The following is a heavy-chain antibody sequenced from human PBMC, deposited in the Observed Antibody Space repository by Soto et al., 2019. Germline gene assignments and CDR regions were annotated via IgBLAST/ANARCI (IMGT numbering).Heavy chain of an antibody. V-gene: IGHV1-18*04. CDR2: IDTYHGDT. Sequence: QVQLVQSGTEVKEPGASVKVSCKASGYTFTHLGINWVRQAPGQGLEWLGWIDTYHGDTNYAPKLLGRVTLTADTSTSTAYMELRRLRSDDTAVFYCARGSPQYRSSSFDYWGQGTLVTV. J-gene: IGHJ4*02. CDR1: GYTFTHLG. D-gene: IGHD6-6*01. CDR3: ARGSPQYRSSSFDY.